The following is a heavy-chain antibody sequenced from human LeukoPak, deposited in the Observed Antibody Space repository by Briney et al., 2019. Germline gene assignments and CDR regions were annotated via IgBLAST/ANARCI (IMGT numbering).Heavy chain of an antibody. V-gene: IGHV4-34*01. Sequence: SETLSLTCAVYGGSFSGYYWSWIRQPPGKGLEWIGEINHSGSTNYNPSLKSRVTISVDTSKNQFSLKLSSVTAADTAVYYCAREPAATLIFDYWGQGTLVTVSS. J-gene: IGHJ4*02. CDR1: GGSFSGYY. D-gene: IGHD6-13*01. CDR3: AREPAATLIFDY. CDR2: INHSGST.